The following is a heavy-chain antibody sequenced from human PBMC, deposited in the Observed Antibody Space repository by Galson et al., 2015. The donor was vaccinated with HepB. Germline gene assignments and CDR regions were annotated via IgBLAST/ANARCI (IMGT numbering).Heavy chain of an antibody. CDR1: GGSFSGYY. V-gene: IGHV4-34*01. CDR3: ARERGERNWFDP. Sequence: ETLSLTCAVYGGSFSGYYWSWIRQPPGKGLEWIGEINHSGSTNYNPSLKSRVTISVDTSKNQFSLKLSSVTAADTAVYYCARERGERNWFDPWGQGTLVTVSS. J-gene: IGHJ5*02. D-gene: IGHD1-1*01. CDR2: INHSGST.